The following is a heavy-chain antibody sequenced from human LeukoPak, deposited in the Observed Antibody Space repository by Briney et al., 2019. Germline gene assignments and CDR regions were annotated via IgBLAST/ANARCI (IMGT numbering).Heavy chain of an antibody. Sequence: SETLSLTCSVSGGSISSIVYYWGWIRQPPGKGLEWIGTIYYSGSTYYNLSLKSRVTISIDTSRKQFSLKLSSVTAADTAVYYCARHSRSVDYGSGSYTWDYWGQGTLVTVSS. J-gene: IGHJ4*02. D-gene: IGHD3-10*01. CDR1: GGSISSIVYY. CDR2: IYYSGST. CDR3: ARHSRSVDYGSGSYTWDY. V-gene: IGHV4-39*01.